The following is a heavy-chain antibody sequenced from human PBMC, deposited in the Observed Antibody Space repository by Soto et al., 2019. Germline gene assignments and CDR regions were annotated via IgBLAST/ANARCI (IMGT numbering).Heavy chain of an antibody. CDR3: AKNWNWGSLVH. V-gene: IGHV4-59*08. Sequence: PSETLSLTCTVSGDSISTYYWSWILQSPGKGLEWIGFIYYGGSTNYNPSLKSRVTISVDTPKNQFSLKLSSVTAADTAVYYCAKNWNWGSLVHWGQGTLVTVAS. CDR1: GDSISTYY. CDR2: IYYGGST. J-gene: IGHJ4*02. D-gene: IGHD7-27*01.